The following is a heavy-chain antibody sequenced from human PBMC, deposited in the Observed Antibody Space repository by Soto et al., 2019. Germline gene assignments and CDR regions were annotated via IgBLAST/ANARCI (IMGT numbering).Heavy chain of an antibody. J-gene: IGHJ3*02. D-gene: IGHD2-15*01. V-gene: IGHV1-8*01. Sequence: QVQLVQSGAEVKKPGASVKVSCKASGYTFTSYDINWVRQATGQGLEWMGWMNPNSGNTGYAQKFQGXXTXTXXTSISTAYMELSSLRSEDTAVYYCASRAWYHAFDIWGQGTMVTVSS. CDR2: MNPNSGNT. CDR1: GYTFTSYD. CDR3: ASRAWYHAFDI.